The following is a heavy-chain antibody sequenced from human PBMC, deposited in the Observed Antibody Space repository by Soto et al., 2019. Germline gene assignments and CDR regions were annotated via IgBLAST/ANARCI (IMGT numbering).Heavy chain of an antibody. Sequence: GGSLRLSCTASGFTFGDYAMSWVRQAPGKGLEWVGFIRSKAYGGTTEYAASVKGRFTISRDDSKSIAYLQMNSLKTEDTAVYYCTRAPSSYGFFYYYGMDAWGQGTTVTVSS. CDR1: GFTFGDYA. CDR2: IRSKAYGGTT. V-gene: IGHV3-49*04. CDR3: TRAPSSYGFFYYYGMDA. D-gene: IGHD3-3*01. J-gene: IGHJ6*02.